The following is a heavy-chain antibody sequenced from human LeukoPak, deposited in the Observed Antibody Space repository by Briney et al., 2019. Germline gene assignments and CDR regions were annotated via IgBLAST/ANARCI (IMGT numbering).Heavy chain of an antibody. CDR2: ISSSSSYI. V-gene: IGHV3-21*04. CDR1: GFTFSSYS. J-gene: IGHJ3*02. D-gene: IGHD3-10*01. Sequence: PGGSLRLSCAASGFTFSSYSMNWVRQAPGKGLEWVSSISSSSSYIYYADSVKGRFTISRDNSKNTLYLQMNSLRAEDTAVYYRAKLGGNYGSGSYQAFDIWGQGTMVTVSS. CDR3: AKLGGNYGSGSYQAFDI.